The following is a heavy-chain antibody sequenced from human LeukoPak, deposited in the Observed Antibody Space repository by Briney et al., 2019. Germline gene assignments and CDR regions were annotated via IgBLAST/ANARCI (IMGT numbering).Heavy chain of an antibody. CDR1: GGSITSGGYY. Sequence: SETLSLTCTVSGGSITSGGYYWTWIRQHPGKGLEWIGCIYYSGSTSYNPSLKSRATISVDTSKNQFSLKLSSVTAADTAVYYCARGGFGPTVESWFDPWGQGTLVTVSS. J-gene: IGHJ5*02. CDR3: ARGGFGPTVESWFDP. CDR2: IYYSGST. V-gene: IGHV4-31*03. D-gene: IGHD4-11*01.